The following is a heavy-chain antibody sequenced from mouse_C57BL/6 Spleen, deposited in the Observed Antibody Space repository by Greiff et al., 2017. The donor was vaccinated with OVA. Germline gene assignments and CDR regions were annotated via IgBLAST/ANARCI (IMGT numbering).Heavy chain of an antibody. Sequence: EVQVVESGAGLVKPGGSLKLSCAASGFTFSSYAMSWVRQTPEKRLEWVAYISSGGDYIYYADTLKGRFTISRDNARNTLYLQMSSLKSEDTAMYYCTRETYSNFFDYWGQGTTLTVSS. CDR1: GFTFSSYA. V-gene: IGHV5-9-1*02. D-gene: IGHD2-5*01. CDR3: TRETYSNFFDY. CDR2: ISSGGDYI. J-gene: IGHJ2*01.